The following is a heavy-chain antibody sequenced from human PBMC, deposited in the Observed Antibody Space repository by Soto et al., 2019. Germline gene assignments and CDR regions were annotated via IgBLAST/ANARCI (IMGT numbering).Heavy chain of an antibody. Sequence: PSETLSLTCTVSGGSISSSSYYWGWIRQPPGKGLEWIGSIYYSGSTYYNPSLKSRVTISVDTSKNQFSLKLSSVTAADTAVYYCARHHRGPGGMDVWGQGTTVTSP. D-gene: IGHD6-25*01. V-gene: IGHV4-39*01. J-gene: IGHJ6*02. CDR2: IYYSGST. CDR1: GGSISSSSYY. CDR3: ARHHRGPGGMDV.